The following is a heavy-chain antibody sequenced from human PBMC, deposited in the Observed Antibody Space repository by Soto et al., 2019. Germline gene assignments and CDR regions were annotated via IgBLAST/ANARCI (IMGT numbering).Heavy chain of an antibody. V-gene: IGHV4-4*07. D-gene: IGHD6-13*01. J-gene: IGHJ4*02. CDR1: GGPISSYY. CDR3: ARALSSAAGLYFAF. Sequence: PSETLSLTCTVSGGPISSYYWSWIRQPAGKGMEWIGRIHTTDGTNYNPSLKSRVTMSIDTSNNQFSLKLSSLTAADTAVYYCARALSSAAGLYFAFWGQGTLVTV. CDR2: IHTTDGT.